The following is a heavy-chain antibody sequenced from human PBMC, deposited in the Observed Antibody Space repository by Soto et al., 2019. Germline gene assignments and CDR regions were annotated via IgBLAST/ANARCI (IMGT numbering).Heavy chain of an antibody. V-gene: IGHV4-59*01. J-gene: IGHJ4*02. CDR3: ASSGGYDYGSSRRFDY. CDR2: IYYSGST. D-gene: IGHD5-12*01. Sequence: PSETLSLTCTVSGGSISSYYWSWIRQPPGKGLEWIGYIYYSGSTNYNPSLKSRVTISVDTSKNQFSLKLSSVTAADTAVYYCASSGGYDYGSSRRFDYWGQGTLVTVSS. CDR1: GGSISSYY.